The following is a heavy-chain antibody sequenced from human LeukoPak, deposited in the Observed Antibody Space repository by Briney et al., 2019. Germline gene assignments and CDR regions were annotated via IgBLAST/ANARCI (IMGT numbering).Heavy chain of an antibody. J-gene: IGHJ4*02. CDR1: GESVSSNSGA. Sequence: SQTLSLTCAISGESVSSNSGAWNWIRQSPSRGLEWLGRTFYRSKWYNEYAESVKSRITINPDTSKNQFSLQLSSVTAADTAVYYCARENGSYGADYWGQGTLVTVSS. D-gene: IGHD5-18*01. V-gene: IGHV6-1*01. CDR3: ARENGSYGADY. CDR2: TFYRSKWYN.